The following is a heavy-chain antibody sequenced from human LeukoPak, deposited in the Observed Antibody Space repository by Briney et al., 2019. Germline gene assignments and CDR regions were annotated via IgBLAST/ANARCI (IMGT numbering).Heavy chain of an antibody. CDR1: GGSISSYY. CDR2: IYYSGST. D-gene: IGHD2-15*01. CDR3: AREKLYCSGGSCYYGMDV. Sequence: PSETLSLTCTVSGGSISSYYWSWIRQPPGEGLEWIGYIYYSGSTNYNPSLKSRVTISVDTSKNQFSLKLSSVTAADTAVYYCAREKLYCSGGSCYYGMDVWGQGTTVTVSS. V-gene: IGHV4-59*01. J-gene: IGHJ6*02.